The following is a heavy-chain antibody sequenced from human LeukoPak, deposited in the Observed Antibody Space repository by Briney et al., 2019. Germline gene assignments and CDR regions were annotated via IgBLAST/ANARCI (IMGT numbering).Heavy chain of an antibody. D-gene: IGHD6-19*01. Sequence: ASVKVSCKASVYTFNRHGISWARQAPGQRLEWIGWISAYNGDTKYSQKFQGRVTLTIDTSTSTAYLELRSLTSDDTAMYYCARDPSNTSDWYIYFDYWGQGTLVTVSS. J-gene: IGHJ4*02. CDR2: ISAYNGDT. CDR1: VYTFNRHG. V-gene: IGHV1-18*01. CDR3: ARDPSNTSDWYIYFDY.